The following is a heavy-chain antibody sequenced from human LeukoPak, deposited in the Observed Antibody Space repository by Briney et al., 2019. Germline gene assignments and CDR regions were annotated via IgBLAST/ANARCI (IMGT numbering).Heavy chain of an antibody. V-gene: IGHV4-59*01. J-gene: IGHJ4*02. D-gene: IGHD2-2*01. Sequence: SETLSLTCTVSGGSISSYYWSWIRQPPGKGLEWIGYIYYSGSTNYNPSPKSRVTISVDTSKNQFSLKLSSVTAADTAVYYCASSGYCSSTSCYLLSYWGQGTPVTVSS. CDR3: ASSGYCSSTSCYLLSY. CDR2: IYYSGST. CDR1: GGSISSYY.